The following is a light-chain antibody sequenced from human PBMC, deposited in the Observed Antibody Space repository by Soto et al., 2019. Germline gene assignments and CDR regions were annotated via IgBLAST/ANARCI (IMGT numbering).Light chain of an antibody. J-gene: IGLJ3*02. CDR1: SGHSGYI. Sequence: QSALTQSSSASASLGSSVKLTCTLSSGHSGYIIAWHQQQPGKAPRYLMKLEGSGSYNKGSGVPDRFSGSSSGADRYLTISNLQFEDEADYYCETWDSNTRVFGGGTQLTVL. CDR2: LEGSGSY. V-gene: IGLV4-60*02. CDR3: ETWDSNTRV.